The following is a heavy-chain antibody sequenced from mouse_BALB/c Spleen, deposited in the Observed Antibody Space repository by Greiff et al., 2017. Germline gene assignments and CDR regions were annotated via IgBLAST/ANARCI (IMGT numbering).Heavy chain of an antibody. V-gene: IGHV1-7*01. Sequence: QVHVKQSGAELAKPGASVKMSCKASGYTFTSYWMHWVKQRPGQGLEWIGYINPSTGYTEYNQKFKDKATLTADKSSSTAYMQLSSLTSEDSAVYYCAYYYGSSYYFDYWGQGTTLTVSS. J-gene: IGHJ2*01. CDR1: GYTFTSYW. CDR2: INPSTGYT. CDR3: AYYYGSSYYFDY. D-gene: IGHD1-1*01.